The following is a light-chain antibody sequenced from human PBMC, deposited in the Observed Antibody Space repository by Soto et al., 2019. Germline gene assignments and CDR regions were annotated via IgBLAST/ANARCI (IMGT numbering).Light chain of an antibody. Sequence: QAASVSGSPGQSITVSCTGTSSDVGGHNYVSWFQQHPGQAPKLLIYEVTTRPSGVSTRFSGSKSGNTASLTISGLQAEDEADYHCSSYSSSGTLFVFGTGTKLTVL. CDR2: EVT. CDR1: SSDVGGHNY. CDR3: SSYSSSGTLFV. V-gene: IGLV2-14*01. J-gene: IGLJ1*01.